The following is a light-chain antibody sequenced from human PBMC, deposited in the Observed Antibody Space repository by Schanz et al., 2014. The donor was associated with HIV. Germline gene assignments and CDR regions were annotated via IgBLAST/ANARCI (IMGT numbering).Light chain of an antibody. Sequence: QSALTQPASVSGSPGQSITISCTGTSSDIGAYNYVSWYQQHPGRAPKLVISDVSSRPSGVSNRFSGSKSGNTASLTISGLQAEDEADYYCCSYTTTSTYVFGAGTKLTVL. CDR1: SSDIGAYNY. CDR2: DVS. V-gene: IGLV2-14*03. CDR3: CSYTTTSTYV. J-gene: IGLJ1*01.